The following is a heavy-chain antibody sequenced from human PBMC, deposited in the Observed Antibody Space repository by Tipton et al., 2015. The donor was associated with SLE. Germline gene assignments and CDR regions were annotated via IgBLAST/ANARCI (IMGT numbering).Heavy chain of an antibody. CDR2: ISGGST. CDR3: AKDTQITMVRGVFDY. D-gene: IGHD3-10*01. CDR1: GFTVSSNE. J-gene: IGHJ4*02. Sequence: SLRLSCAASGFTVSSNEMSWVRQAPGKGLEWVSSISGGSTYYADSRKGRFTISRDNSKNTLHLQMNSLRAEDTAVYYCAKDTQITMVRGVFDYWGQGTLVTVSS. V-gene: IGHV3-38-3*01.